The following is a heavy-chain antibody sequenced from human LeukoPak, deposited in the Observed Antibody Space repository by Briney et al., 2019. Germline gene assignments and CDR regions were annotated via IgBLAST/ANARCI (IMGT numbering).Heavy chain of an antibody. J-gene: IGHJ2*01. V-gene: IGHV3-48*04. D-gene: IGHD1-26*01. CDR1: GFTFSYYS. Sequence: PGGSLRLSCAASGFTFSYYSMNWVRQAPGKGLEWVSYISDSSDTMYYADSVKGRFTISRDNAKNSLYLQMNSLRAEDTAVYYCASSPRLWSGSYYGYFDLWGRGTLVTVSS. CDR3: ASSPRLWSGSYYGYFDL. CDR2: ISDSSDTM.